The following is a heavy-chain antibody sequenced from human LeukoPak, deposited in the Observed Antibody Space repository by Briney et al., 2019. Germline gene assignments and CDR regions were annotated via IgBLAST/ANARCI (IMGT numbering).Heavy chain of an antibody. V-gene: IGHV3-53*01. CDR2: IYSGGST. CDR3: ARMCSGCYYAFDI. Sequence: PGGSLRLSCAASGFTVSSNYMSWVRQAPGKGLEWVSVIYSGGSTYYADSVKGRFTISRDNSKNTLYLQMNSLRAEDTAVYYCARMCSGCYYAFDIWGQGTMVTVSS. D-gene: IGHD3-22*01. J-gene: IGHJ3*02. CDR1: GFTVSSNY.